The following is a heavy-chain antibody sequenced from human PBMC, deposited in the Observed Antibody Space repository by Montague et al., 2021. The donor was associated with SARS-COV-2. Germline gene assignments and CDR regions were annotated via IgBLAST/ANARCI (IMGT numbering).Heavy chain of an antibody. Sequence: SETLSLTCTVSGGSVSSGSYYWSWIRQPPGKGLEWIGYIYYSGGTNYXPSLKSRVTISVDTSKNQFSLKLSSVTAADTAVYYCARDRGQTYYDILTGRALSVEVANGMDVWGQGTTVTVS. CDR3: ARDRGQTYYDILTGRALSVEVANGMDV. V-gene: IGHV4-61*01. CDR2: IYYSGGT. J-gene: IGHJ6*02. D-gene: IGHD3-9*01. CDR1: GGSVSSGSYY.